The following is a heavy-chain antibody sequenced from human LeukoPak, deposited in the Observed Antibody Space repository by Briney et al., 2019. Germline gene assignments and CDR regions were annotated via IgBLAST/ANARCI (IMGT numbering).Heavy chain of an antibody. V-gene: IGHV4-30-4*08. CDR3: ARDKRGVPAANDY. CDR1: GGSISSGGYY. CDR2: IYYSGST. D-gene: IGHD2-2*01. Sequence: SETLSLTCTVSGGSISSGGYYWSWIRQPPGKGLEWIGYIYYSGSTYYNPSLKSRVTISVDTSKNQFSLKLSSVTAADTAVYYCARDKRGVPAANDYWGQGTLVTVSS. J-gene: IGHJ4*02.